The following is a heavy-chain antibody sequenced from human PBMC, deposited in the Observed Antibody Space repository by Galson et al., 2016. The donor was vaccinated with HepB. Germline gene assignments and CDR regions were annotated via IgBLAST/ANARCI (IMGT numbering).Heavy chain of an antibody. Sequence: SVKVSCKASGYTFTINGISWVRQAPGEGLEWMGWISAYSGNTIYAQQFQGRVTMTKDTSTSTAYMELRSLRSENNAVYYCARDREYTFDNWGQGNLVTVSS. CDR3: ARDREYTFDN. D-gene: IGHD2/OR15-2a*01. CDR2: ISAYSGNT. CDR1: GYTFTING. J-gene: IGHJ4*02. V-gene: IGHV1-18*04.